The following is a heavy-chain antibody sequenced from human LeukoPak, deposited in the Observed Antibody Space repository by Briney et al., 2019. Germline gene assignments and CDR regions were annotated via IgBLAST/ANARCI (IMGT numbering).Heavy chain of an antibody. CDR3: ARRVVPAAYGY. V-gene: IGHV4-39*01. D-gene: IGHD2-2*01. CDR2: IYYSGST. J-gene: IGHJ4*02. Sequence: SETLSLTCTVSGVSISSSSYYWGWIRQPPGKGLEWIGSIYYSGSTYYNPSLKSRVTLFVDTSKNQFSLRLSSLTAADTAVYYCARRVVPAAYGYWGQGTLVTVSS. CDR1: GVSISSSSYY.